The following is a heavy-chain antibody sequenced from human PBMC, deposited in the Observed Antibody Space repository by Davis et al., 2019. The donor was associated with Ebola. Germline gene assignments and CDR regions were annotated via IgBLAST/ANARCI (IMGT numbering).Heavy chain of an antibody. Sequence: MPSETLSLTCTVSGGSISSGGYYWSWIRQHPGKGLEWIGYTYYSGSTYYNPSLKSRVTISVDTSKNQFSLKLSSVTAADTAVYYCARGTYYYDSSGYYSFDYWGQGTLVTVSS. J-gene: IGHJ4*02. CDR1: GGSISSGGYY. CDR3: ARGTYYYDSSGYYSFDY. V-gene: IGHV4-31*03. CDR2: TYYSGST. D-gene: IGHD3-22*01.